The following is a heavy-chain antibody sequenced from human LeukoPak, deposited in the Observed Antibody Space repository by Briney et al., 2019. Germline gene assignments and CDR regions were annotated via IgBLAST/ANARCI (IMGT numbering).Heavy chain of an antibody. CDR3: AREASYCSGGSCYVSFDC. V-gene: IGHV4-59*12. CDR1: GGSISSYY. CDR2: IYYSGST. Sequence: SETLSLTCTVSGGSISSYYWSWIRQPPGKGLEWIGYIYYSGSTNYNPSLKSRVTISVDTSKNQFSLKLSSVTAADTAVYYCAREASYCSGGSCYVSFDCWGQGTLVTVSS. D-gene: IGHD2-15*01. J-gene: IGHJ4*02.